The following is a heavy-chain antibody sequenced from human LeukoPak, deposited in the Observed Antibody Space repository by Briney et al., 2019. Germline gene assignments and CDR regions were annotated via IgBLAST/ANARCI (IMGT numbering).Heavy chain of an antibody. CDR2: IWYDASNK. D-gene: IGHD1-7*01. Sequence: PGGSLRLSCAASGFTFSRHGMHWVRQAPGKGLEWVAVIWYDASNKYYADSVKGRFTISRDNSKNTLYLHMNSLRDDDTAVYYCVRGVGVSRFNYLDPWGQGTLVIVSS. J-gene: IGHJ5*02. CDR3: VRGVGVSRFNYLDP. CDR1: GFTFSRHG. V-gene: IGHV3-33*01.